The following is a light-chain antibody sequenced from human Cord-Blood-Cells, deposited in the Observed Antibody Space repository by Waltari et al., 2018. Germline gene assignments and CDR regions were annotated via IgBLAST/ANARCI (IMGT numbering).Light chain of an antibody. CDR1: ISFVVGYKY. J-gene: IGLJ1*01. Sequence: QSALTQPASVSGSPGQPVTISCSGTISFVVGYKYAFWYQQHPGKAPQPMIDDVSNRPSGVSNRFSGSKSGNTASLTISGLQAEDEADYYCSSYTSSSTYVFGTGTKVTVL. CDR3: SSYTSSSTYV. V-gene: IGLV2-14*01. CDR2: DVS.